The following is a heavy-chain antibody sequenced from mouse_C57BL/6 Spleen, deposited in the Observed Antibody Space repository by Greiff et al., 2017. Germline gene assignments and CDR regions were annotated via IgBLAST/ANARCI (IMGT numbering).Heavy chain of an antibody. J-gene: IGHJ2*01. Sequence: VQLQQSGPELVKPGASVKISCKASGYTFTDYYINWVKQRPGQGLEWIGWIFPGSGSTYYNEKFKGKATLTVDKSSSTAYMLLSSLTSEDSAVYFCARSITTVVAPYFDYWGQGTTLTVSS. D-gene: IGHD1-1*01. CDR2: IFPGSGST. CDR1: GYTFTDYY. CDR3: ARSITTVVAPYFDY. V-gene: IGHV1-75*01.